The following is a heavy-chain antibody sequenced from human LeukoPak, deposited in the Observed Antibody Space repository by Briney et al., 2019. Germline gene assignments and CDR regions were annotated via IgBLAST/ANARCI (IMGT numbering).Heavy chain of an antibody. Sequence: GGSLRLSCAASGFTVSNNYMSWVRQAPGKGLEWVSVIHSGGTTNYADSVQGRFTISRDNSKTTVYLHMNSLRAEDTAVYYCAKAPVAATMDYWGQGTLVTVSS. V-gene: IGHV3-53*01. J-gene: IGHJ4*02. CDR3: AKAPVAATMDY. CDR2: IHSGGTT. D-gene: IGHD2-15*01. CDR1: GFTVSNNY.